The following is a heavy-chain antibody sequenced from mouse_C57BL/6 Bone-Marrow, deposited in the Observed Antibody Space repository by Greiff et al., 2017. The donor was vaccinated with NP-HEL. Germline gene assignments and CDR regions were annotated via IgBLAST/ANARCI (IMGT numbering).Heavy chain of an antibody. CDR3: VLLFWFAY. CDR1: GFSFNTYA. V-gene: IGHV10-1*01. Sequence: EVKLMESGGGLVQPKGSLKLSCAASGFSFNTYAMNWVRQAPGKGLEWVARIRSKSNNYATYYADSVKDRFTISRDDSESMLYLQMNNLKTEDTAMYYCVLLFWFAYWGQGTLVTVSA. CDR2: IRSKSNNYAT. J-gene: IGHJ3*01. D-gene: IGHD1-1*02.